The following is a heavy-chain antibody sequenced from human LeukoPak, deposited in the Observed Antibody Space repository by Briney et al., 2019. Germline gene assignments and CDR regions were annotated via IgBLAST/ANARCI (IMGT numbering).Heavy chain of an antibody. Sequence: GGSLRLSCAASAFTFSNYRMSWVRQAPGKGLEWVANIKEDGSEINYVDSVKGRFTISRDNAKNSLYLQMNSLTVDDTAVYYCARDRGYSSFDYWGQGTLVTVSS. J-gene: IGHJ4*02. CDR3: ARDRGYSSFDY. V-gene: IGHV3-7*01. D-gene: IGHD4-23*01. CDR1: AFTFSNYR. CDR2: IKEDGSEI.